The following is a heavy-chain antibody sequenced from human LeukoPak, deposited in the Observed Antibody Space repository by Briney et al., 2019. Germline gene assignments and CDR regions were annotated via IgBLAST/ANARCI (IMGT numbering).Heavy chain of an antibody. CDR3: ARTPAAGYYYYYYMDV. CDR2: IYTSGST. CDR1: GGSISSGSYY. Sequence: PSQTLSLTCTVSGGSISSGSYYWSWIRQPAGKGLEWIGRIYTSGSTNYNPSLKSRVTISVDTSKNQFSLKLSSVTAADTAVYYCARTPAAGYYYYYYMDVWGKGTTVTVSS. J-gene: IGHJ6*03. V-gene: IGHV4-61*02. D-gene: IGHD6-25*01.